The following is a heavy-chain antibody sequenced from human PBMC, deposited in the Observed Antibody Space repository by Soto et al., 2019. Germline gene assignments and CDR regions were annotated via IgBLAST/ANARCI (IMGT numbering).Heavy chain of an antibody. CDR3: ATDGAAGAAIGG. J-gene: IGHJ6*02. V-gene: IGHV3-21*01. CDR1: GLTFSTYG. D-gene: IGHD6-13*01. CDR2: ISSGGEYV. Sequence: EVQLVESGGGLVKPGGSLRLSCAASGLTFSTYGMNWVRQAPGKGLGWVSSISSGGEYVGYADSVKGRLTISSDNAKNSLYLQLDSLRGEETDVYYCATDGAAGAAIGGWGQGTTVTVSS.